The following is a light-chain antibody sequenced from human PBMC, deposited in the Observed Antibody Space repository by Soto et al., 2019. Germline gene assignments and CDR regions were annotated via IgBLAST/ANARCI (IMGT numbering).Light chain of an antibody. CDR3: QSYDSSLSGLI. CDR1: SSNLGSDYG. CDR2: GNS. Sequence: QSVLTQPPSVSGAPGQRVTISCTGSSSNLGSDYGVHWYQQLPGTAPKLLIYGNSNRPSGVPDRFSGSKSGTSASLAITGLQAADEADYYCQSYDSSLSGLIFGGGTKLTVL. V-gene: IGLV1-40*01. J-gene: IGLJ2*01.